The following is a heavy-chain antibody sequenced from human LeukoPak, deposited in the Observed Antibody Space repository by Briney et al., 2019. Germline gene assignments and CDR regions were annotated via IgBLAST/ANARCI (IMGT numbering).Heavy chain of an antibody. J-gene: IGHJ3*02. CDR1: GFTFSNYD. D-gene: IGHD3-22*01. CDR3: ARAARFYGSSGAHAFDI. V-gene: IGHV3-13*01. Sequence: GGSLRLSCVASGFTFSNYDMHWVRQGTGRGLEWVSGIGTGGDTHYPDSVKGRFTISRENAKNSLYLQMNSLRVGDTAMYYCARAARFYGSSGAHAFDIWGKGTMVTVS. CDR2: IGTGGDT.